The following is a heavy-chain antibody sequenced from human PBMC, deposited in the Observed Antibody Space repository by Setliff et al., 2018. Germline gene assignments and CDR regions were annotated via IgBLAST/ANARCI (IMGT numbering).Heavy chain of an antibody. CDR3: ARGGPTLTISRVLVVSSFDP. J-gene: IGHJ5*02. Sequence: KTSETLSLTCTVSGDSISSGYYYWTWIRQSAGKGLGWIGHFYTSGNTNYNPSLKSRVTISVDTSKNQFSLKLSSVTAADTATYYCARGGPTLTISRVLVVSSFDPWGQGSRVTVSS. CDR1: GDSISSGYYY. D-gene: IGHD3-3*01. CDR2: FYTSGNT. V-gene: IGHV4-61*09.